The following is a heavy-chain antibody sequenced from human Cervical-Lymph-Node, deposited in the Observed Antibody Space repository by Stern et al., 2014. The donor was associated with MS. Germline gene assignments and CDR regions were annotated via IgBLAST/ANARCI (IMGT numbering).Heavy chain of an antibody. V-gene: IGHV1-3*01. J-gene: IGHJ4*02. CDR3: ARNRVWGGTDY. CDR1: GYTFTSYA. D-gene: IGHD3-16*01. CDR2: INAGNGNT. Sequence: QVQLVQSGAEVKKPGASVKVSCKASGYTFTSYAMHWVRQAPGQRLEWMGWINAGNGNTKYSQKLHGRVTITRDTSASTAYMELSSLRSEDTAVYYCARNRVWGGTDYWGQGTLVTVSS.